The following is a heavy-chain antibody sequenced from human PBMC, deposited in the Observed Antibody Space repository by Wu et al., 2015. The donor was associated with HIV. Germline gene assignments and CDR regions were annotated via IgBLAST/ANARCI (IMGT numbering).Heavy chain of an antibody. CDR2: INPNTGGT. CDR1: GYTFTDYY. Sequence: QVQVVQSGAEVKGPGASVKVSCKTSGYTFTDYYIHWVRQAPGQGLEWMGWINPNTGGTRFAQQFQGRVTMTRDTSITTVYLQLSGLRSDDTAVFYCARERFSSTGNWFDPWGQGTLVTVSS. CDR3: ARERFSSTGNWFDP. V-gene: IGHV1-2*02. D-gene: IGHD6-13*01. J-gene: IGHJ5*01.